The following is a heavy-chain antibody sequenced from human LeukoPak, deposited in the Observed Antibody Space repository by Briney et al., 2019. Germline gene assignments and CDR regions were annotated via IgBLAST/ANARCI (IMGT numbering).Heavy chain of an antibody. CDR3: ARGPSGYHNT. J-gene: IGHJ4*02. CDR2: ISWDGGST. CDR1: GFTFDDYA. V-gene: IGHV3-43D*03. D-gene: IGHD5-12*01. Sequence: GGSLRLSCAASGFTFDDYAMHWVRQAPGKGLEWVSLISWDGGSTYYADSVKGRFTISRDNSKNSLYLQMNSLRAEDATVYYCARGPSGYHNTGGQGTLVTVSS.